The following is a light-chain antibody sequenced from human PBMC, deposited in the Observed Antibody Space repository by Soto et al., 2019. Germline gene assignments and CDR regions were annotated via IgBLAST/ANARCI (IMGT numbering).Light chain of an antibody. V-gene: IGLV1-51*01. CDR2: DNN. CDR3: AAWDSSLSAGV. Sequence: QSVLTQPPSVSAAPRQKVTISCSGSSSNIGANSVSWYQQVPGTAPKLLIYDNNKRPSGIPDRFSSSKSGTSATLGITGPQTGDEADYYCAAWDSSLSAGVFGTGTKVTVL. J-gene: IGLJ1*01. CDR1: SSNIGANS.